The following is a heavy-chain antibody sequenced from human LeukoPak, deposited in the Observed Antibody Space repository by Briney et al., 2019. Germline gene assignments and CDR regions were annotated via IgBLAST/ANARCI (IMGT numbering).Heavy chain of an antibody. D-gene: IGHD6-13*01. CDR2: ISYDGSNK. Sequence: XTFXXXAMHWVRQAPGKGLEWVAVISYDGSNKYYADSVKGRFTISRDNSKNTLYLQMNSLRAEDTAVYYCARAGIAAAGTGLLRRYFDYWGQGTLVTVSS. CDR3: ARAGIAAAGTGLLRRYFDY. V-gene: IGHV3-30-3*01. J-gene: IGHJ4*02. CDR1: XTFXXXA.